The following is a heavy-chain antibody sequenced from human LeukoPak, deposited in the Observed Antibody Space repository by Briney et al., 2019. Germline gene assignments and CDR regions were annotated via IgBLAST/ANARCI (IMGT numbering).Heavy chain of an antibody. J-gene: IGHJ4*02. Sequence: GGSLRLSCAASGFTFSRYWMTWVRQAPGKGLEWVASIKEDGSEKYSVDSVKGRFTISRDNAKNSLYLQMNSLRAEDTAVYYCASFGGPLRDYWGQGTLVTVSS. CDR1: GFTFSRYW. V-gene: IGHV3-7*03. D-gene: IGHD3-3*01. CDR3: ASFGGPLRDY. CDR2: IKEDGSEK.